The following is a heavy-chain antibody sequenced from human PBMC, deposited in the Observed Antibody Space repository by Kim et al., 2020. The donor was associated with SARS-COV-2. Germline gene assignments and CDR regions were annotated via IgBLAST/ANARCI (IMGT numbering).Heavy chain of an antibody. CDR1: GYTFTSYG. D-gene: IGHD1-26*01. V-gene: IGHV1-18*01. CDR3: ARYISADPHWELLGWFDP. J-gene: IGHJ5*02. Sequence: ASVKVSCKASGYTFTSYGISWVRQAPGQGLEWMGWISAYNGNTNYAQKLQGRVTMTTDTSTSTAYMELRSLRSDDTAVYYCARYISADPHWELLGWFDPWGQGTLVTVSS. CDR2: ISAYNGNT.